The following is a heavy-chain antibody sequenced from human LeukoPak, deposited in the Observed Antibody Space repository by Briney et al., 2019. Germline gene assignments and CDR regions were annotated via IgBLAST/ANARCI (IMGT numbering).Heavy chain of an antibody. CDR2: INPNSGGT. J-gene: IGHJ5*02. V-gene: IGHV1-2*02. Sequence: ASVKVSCKASGYTFTGYYMHWVRQAPGPGLEWMGWINPNSGGTNYAQKFQGRVTMTRDTSISTAYMELSRLRSDDTAVYYCARDNYFIAAAAGWFDPWGQGTLVTVSS. CDR3: ARDNYFIAAAAGWFDP. CDR1: GYTFTGYY. D-gene: IGHD6-13*01.